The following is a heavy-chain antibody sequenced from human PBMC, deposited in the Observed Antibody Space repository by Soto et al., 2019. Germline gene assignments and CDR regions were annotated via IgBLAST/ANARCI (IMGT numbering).Heavy chain of an antibody. CDR3: ARRGYSYGYYSYYYMDV. D-gene: IGHD5-18*01. CDR2: INSDGSST. J-gene: IGHJ6*03. Sequence: EVQLVESGGGLVQPGGSLRLSCAASGFTFSSYWMHWVRQAPGKGLVWVSRINSDGSSTSYADSVKGRFTISRDNAKNTLYLQMNRLRAEDTAVYYCARRGYSYGYYSYYYMDVWGKGTTVTVSS. CDR1: GFTFSSYW. V-gene: IGHV3-74*01.